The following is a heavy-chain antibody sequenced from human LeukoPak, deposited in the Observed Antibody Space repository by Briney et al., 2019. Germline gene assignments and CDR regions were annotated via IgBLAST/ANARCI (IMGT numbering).Heavy chain of an antibody. D-gene: IGHD3-22*01. Sequence: PGGSLRLSCAASGFTFSSYAMNWVRQAPGKGLEWVSYISSSSSTIYYADSVKGRFTISRDNAKNSLYLQMNSLRAEDTAVYYCARDGPATPYYYDSGEIDYWGQGTLVTVSS. V-gene: IGHV3-48*04. CDR3: ARDGPATPYYYDSGEIDY. J-gene: IGHJ4*02. CDR1: GFTFSSYA. CDR2: ISSSSSTI.